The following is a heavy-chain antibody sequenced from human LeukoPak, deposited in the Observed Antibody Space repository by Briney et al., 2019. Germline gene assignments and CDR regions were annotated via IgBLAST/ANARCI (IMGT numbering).Heavy chain of an antibody. Sequence: SETLSLTCTVSGGSISSGGYYWSWIRQHPGKGLEWIGDIYYSGSTYYNPSLKSRVTISVDTSKNQFSLKLSSVTAADTAVYYCARDRGYSYGSYFDYWGQGTLVTVSS. CDR3: ARDRGYSYGSYFDY. CDR1: GGSISSGGYY. D-gene: IGHD5-18*01. CDR2: IYYSGST. V-gene: IGHV4-31*03. J-gene: IGHJ4*02.